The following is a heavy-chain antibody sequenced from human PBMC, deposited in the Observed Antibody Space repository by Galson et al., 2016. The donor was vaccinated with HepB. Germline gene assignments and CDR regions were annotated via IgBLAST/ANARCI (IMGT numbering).Heavy chain of an antibody. CDR1: EGAFIRYP. CDR2: IIPIVKIV. D-gene: IGHD1-1*01. J-gene: IGHJ6*02. V-gene: IGHV1-69*04. CDR3: ARDPRAYPSDNYHYDMAV. Sequence: SVKVSCKASEGAFIRYPFNWVRQAPGQGLQWMGRIIPIVKIVDYAQNFQDRLTISAATSTNTAYMELTNLTSEDTSLYYCARDPRAYPSDNYHYDMAVWGQGTAVVVSS.